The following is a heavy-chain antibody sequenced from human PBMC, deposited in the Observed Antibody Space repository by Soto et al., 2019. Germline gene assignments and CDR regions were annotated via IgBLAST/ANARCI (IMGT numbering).Heavy chain of an antibody. Sequence: ASVKVSCKASGGTFSSYAISWVRQAPGQGLEWMGGIIPIFGTANYAQKFQGRVTITADESTSTAYMELSSLRSEDTAVYYCARGGMIRFLEPPMAYYGMDVWGQGTTVTVSS. D-gene: IGHD3-3*01. CDR2: IIPIFGTA. CDR3: ARGGMIRFLEPPMAYYGMDV. J-gene: IGHJ6*02. V-gene: IGHV1-69*13. CDR1: GGTFSSYA.